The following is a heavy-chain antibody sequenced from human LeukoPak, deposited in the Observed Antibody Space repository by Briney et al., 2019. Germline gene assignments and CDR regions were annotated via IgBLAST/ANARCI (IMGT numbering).Heavy chain of an antibody. V-gene: IGHV3-23*01. Sequence: SGGSLRLSCAASGFTFSSYAMTWVRQAPGKGLEWVSDISNSGGSTYYADSVKGRFTISRDNSKNTLYLQMSSLRAEDTAVYYCAKDTGSGSGWKSRWGPGTLVTVSS. CDR1: GFTFSSYA. J-gene: IGHJ4*02. D-gene: IGHD6-19*01. CDR3: AKDTGSGSGWKSR. CDR2: ISNSGGST.